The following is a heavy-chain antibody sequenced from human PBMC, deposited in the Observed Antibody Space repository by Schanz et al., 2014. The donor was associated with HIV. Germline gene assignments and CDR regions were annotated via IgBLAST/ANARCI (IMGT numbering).Heavy chain of an antibody. Sequence: QVQLVESGGGVVQPGRSLRLSCAASGFIFSSYGMHWVRQAPGKGLEWVAVIWYDGSKKYYVDSVKGRFTISRDKSKNTLYLQMNSLRAEDTAVYYCARDRMTANWKNDMDVWGQGATVTVSS. D-gene: IGHD2-21*02. CDR2: IWYDGSKK. CDR1: GFIFSSYG. V-gene: IGHV3-33*01. CDR3: ARDRMTANWKNDMDV. J-gene: IGHJ6*02.